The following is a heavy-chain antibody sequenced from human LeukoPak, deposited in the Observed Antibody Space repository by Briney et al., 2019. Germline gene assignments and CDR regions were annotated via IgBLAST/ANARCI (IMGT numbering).Heavy chain of an antibody. CDR3: AREGSVSTMLDY. J-gene: IGHJ4*02. D-gene: IGHD4/OR15-4a*01. CDR1: GGSISSYY. CDR2: IYTSGST. Sequence: SETLSLTCTVSGGSISSYYWSWIRQPAGKGLEWIGRIYTSGSTNYNPSLKSRVTISVDTSKNQFSLKLSSVTAADTAVYYCAREGSVSTMLDYWGQGTLVTVSS. V-gene: IGHV4-4*07.